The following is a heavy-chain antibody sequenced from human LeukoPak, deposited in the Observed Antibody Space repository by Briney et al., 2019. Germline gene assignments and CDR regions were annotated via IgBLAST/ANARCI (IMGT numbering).Heavy chain of an antibody. CDR2: INHSGST. CDR1: DGSLSGYY. D-gene: IGHD3-3*01. V-gene: IGHV4-34*01. Sequence: SETLSLTCAVYDGSLSGYYWSWTRQPPGKGLEWIGEINHSGSTNYNPSLKSRVTISLDTSKSQFSLKVRYVTAADTAVYYCARGLNDSWTGENYWGQGTLVTVSS. J-gene: IGHJ4*02. CDR3: ARGLNDSWTGENY.